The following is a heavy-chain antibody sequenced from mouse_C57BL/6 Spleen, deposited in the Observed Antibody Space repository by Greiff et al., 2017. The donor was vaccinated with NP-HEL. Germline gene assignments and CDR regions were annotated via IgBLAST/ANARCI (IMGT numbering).Heavy chain of an antibody. CDR2: IDPSDSYT. Sequence: QVQLQQPGAELVMPGASVKLSCKASGYTFTSYWMHWVKQRPGQGLEWIGEIDPSDSYTNYNQKFKGKSTLTVDKSSSTAYMQLSSLTSEDSAVYYCASDWDWYFDVWGTGTTATVSS. J-gene: IGHJ1*03. CDR1: GYTFTSYW. V-gene: IGHV1-69*01. CDR3: ASDWDWYFDV. D-gene: IGHD4-1*01.